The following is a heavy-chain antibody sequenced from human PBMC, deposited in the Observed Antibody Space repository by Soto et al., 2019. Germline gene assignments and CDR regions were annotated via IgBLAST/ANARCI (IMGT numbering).Heavy chain of an antibody. CDR1: GYTFTGYY. CDR2: INPETGGT. D-gene: IGHD2-2*01. J-gene: IGHJ6*02. V-gene: IGHV1-2*02. Sequence: QVPLVQSGADVKTPGASVRVSCKASGYTFTGYYVPWVREAPGQGLEWMGWINPETGGTSYAQKFQGRVTLSRDTSINTAYLELSRLRFDDAAVYFCARERYQVISDGMDVWGQGTTVTVSS. CDR3: ARERYQVISDGMDV.